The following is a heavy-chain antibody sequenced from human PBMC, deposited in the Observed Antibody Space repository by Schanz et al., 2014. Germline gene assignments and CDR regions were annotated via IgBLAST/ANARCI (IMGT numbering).Heavy chain of an antibody. CDR3: ARGTDTAMEHRPFDY. Sequence: EMQLLESGGGLAQPGGSLRLSCAASGFKFTDYAMTWVRQAPGKGLEWVATISGSSENTYYADSVKGRVTISRDNSQNTLYLQMNTLRTEDTAVYYCARGTDTAMEHRPFDYWGQGTLVTVSS. D-gene: IGHD5-18*01. J-gene: IGHJ4*02. V-gene: IGHV3-23*01. CDR2: ISGSSENT. CDR1: GFKFTDYA.